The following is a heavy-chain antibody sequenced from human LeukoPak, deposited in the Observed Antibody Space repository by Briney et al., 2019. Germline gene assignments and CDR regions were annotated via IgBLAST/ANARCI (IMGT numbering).Heavy chain of an antibody. V-gene: IGHV1-2*02. CDR1: GYTFTGYY. J-gene: IGHJ6*02. CDR2: INPNSGGT. CDR3: ARNRDTAMVINYYYYGMDA. D-gene: IGHD5-18*01. Sequence: GASVKVSCKASGYTFTGYYMHWVRQAPGQGLEWMGWINPNSGGTNYAQKFQGRVTMTRDTSISTAYMELSRLRSDDTAVYYCARNRDTAMVINYYYYGMDAWGQGTTVTVSS.